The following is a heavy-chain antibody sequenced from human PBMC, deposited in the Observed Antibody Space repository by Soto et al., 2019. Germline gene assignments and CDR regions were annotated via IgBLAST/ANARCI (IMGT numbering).Heavy chain of an antibody. J-gene: IGHJ4*02. D-gene: IGHD2-15*01. CDR3: ARDRPYCSGGSCAGY. CDR1: GGTFSSYA. V-gene: IGHV1-69*13. CDR2: IIPIFGTA. Sequence: GASVKVSCKASGGTFSSYAISWVRQAPGQGLEWMGGIIPIFGTANYAQKFQGRVTITADESTSTAYMELSSLRPEDTAVYYCARDRPYCSGGSCAGYWGQGTLVTVSS.